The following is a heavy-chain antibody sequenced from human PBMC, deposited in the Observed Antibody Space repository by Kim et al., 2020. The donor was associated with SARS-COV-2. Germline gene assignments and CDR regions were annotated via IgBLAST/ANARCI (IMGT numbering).Heavy chain of an antibody. CDR3: ARGIGSYVY. J-gene: IGHJ4*02. Sequence: GITNYNPSRGSRVTVSVDTPKNQFSLKLNSVTAADTAVSYCARGIGSYVYWGPGTLVTVSS. D-gene: IGHD1-26*01. CDR2: GIT. V-gene: IGHV4-4*07.